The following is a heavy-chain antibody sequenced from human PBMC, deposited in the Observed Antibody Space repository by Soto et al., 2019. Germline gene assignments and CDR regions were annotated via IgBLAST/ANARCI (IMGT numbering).Heavy chain of an antibody. V-gene: IGHV3-21*01. CDR2: ISSSSSYI. J-gene: IGHJ6*02. D-gene: IGHD3-3*01. CDR3: ARDHLTIFGVVIISYGMDV. CDR1: GFTFSSYS. Sequence: GGSLRLSCAASGFTFSSYSMNWVRQAPGKGLEWVSSISSSSSYIYYADSVKGRFTISRDNAKNSLYLQMNSLRAEDTSVYYCARDHLTIFGVVIISYGMDVWCQGTTVTVSS.